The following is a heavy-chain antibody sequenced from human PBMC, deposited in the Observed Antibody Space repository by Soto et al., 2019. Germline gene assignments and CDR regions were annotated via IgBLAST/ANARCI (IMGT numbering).Heavy chain of an antibody. CDR1: GDSVSSHSAT. J-gene: IGHJ3*02. CDR2: TYYRSKWYN. CDR3: ARVSGPFSVRDAFDI. Sequence: SQTLSLTCAISGDSVSSHSATWNWIRQSPSRGLEWLGRTYYRSKWYNDYAVFVKSRITINPDTSKNQFSLQLNSVTPEDTAVYYCARVSGPFSVRDAFDIWGQGTVVTVSS. V-gene: IGHV6-1*01. D-gene: IGHD2-8*02.